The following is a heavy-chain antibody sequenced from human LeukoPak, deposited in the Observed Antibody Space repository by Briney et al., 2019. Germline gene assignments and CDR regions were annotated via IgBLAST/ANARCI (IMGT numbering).Heavy chain of an antibody. Sequence: GGSLRLSCAASGFTFSSYGMHWVRQAPGKGLEWVAFIRYDGSNKYYADSVKGRFTISRDNSKNTLYLQMNSLRAKDTAVYYCAKDAGFGGPYAFDIWGQGTMVTVSS. CDR1: GFTFSSYG. J-gene: IGHJ3*02. CDR3: AKDAGFGGPYAFDI. V-gene: IGHV3-30*02. D-gene: IGHD4-23*01. CDR2: IRYDGSNK.